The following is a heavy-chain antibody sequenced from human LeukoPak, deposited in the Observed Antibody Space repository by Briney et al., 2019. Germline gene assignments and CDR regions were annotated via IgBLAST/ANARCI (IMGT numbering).Heavy chain of an antibody. Sequence: SETLSLTCTVSGDSISSYYWSWIRQPPGKGLQWIGYIYYSGSTNYNPSLKSRVTISVDTSKNQFSLKVSSVGAADTAVYYCAREVQGSAAAWGQGILVTVSS. V-gene: IGHV4-59*01. J-gene: IGHJ5*02. CDR1: GDSISSYY. CDR3: AREVQGSAAA. CDR2: IYYSGST.